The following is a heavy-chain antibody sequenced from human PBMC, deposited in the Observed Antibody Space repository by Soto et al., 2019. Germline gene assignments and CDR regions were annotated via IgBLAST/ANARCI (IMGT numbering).Heavy chain of an antibody. Sequence: GGSLRLSCAASGFTFSGSAMHWVRQASGKGLEWVGRIRSKANSYATAYAASVEGRFTISRDDSKNTAYLQMNSLKTEDTAVYYCTTQLPPDYYYGMDVWGQGTTVTVSS. J-gene: IGHJ6*02. V-gene: IGHV3-73*01. CDR1: GFTFSGSA. CDR3: TTQLPPDYYYGMDV. D-gene: IGHD2-2*01. CDR2: IRSKANSYAT.